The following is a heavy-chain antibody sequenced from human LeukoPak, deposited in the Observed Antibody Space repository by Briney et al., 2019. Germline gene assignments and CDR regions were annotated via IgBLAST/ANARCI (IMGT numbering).Heavy chain of an antibody. D-gene: IGHD3-3*01. CDR2: INHSGST. Sequence: SETLSLTCAAYGGSFSGYYWSWIRQPPGKGLEWIGEINHSGSTNYNPSLKSRVTISVDTSKNQFSLKLSPVTAADTAVYYCARGLGTIFGVVIIKRHFDYWGQGTLVTVSS. J-gene: IGHJ4*02. CDR3: ARGLGTIFGVVIIKRHFDY. CDR1: GGSFSGYY. V-gene: IGHV4-34*01.